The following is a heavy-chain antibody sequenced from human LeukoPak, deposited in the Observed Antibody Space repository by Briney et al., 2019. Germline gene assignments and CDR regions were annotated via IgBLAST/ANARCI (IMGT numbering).Heavy chain of an antibody. J-gene: IGHJ3*02. V-gene: IGHV1-69*02. CDR2: IIPILGIA. D-gene: IGHD3-3*01. CDR3: ATKVLGEWLLGEAFDI. Sequence: SVKVSCKASGGTFSSYTISWVRQAPGQGLEWMGRIIPILGIANYAQKFQGRVTITADKSTSTAYMELSSLRSEDTAVYYCATKVLGEWLLGEAFDIWGQGTMVTVSS. CDR1: GGTFSSYT.